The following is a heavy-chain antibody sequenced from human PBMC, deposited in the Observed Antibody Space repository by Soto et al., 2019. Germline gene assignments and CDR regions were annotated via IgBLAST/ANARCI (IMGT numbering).Heavy chain of an antibody. CDR2: ISGSGGSK. J-gene: IGHJ4*02. V-gene: IGHV3-23*01. CDR3: ANDKRWLGIDY. D-gene: IGHD6-19*01. Sequence: GGSLRLSCAASGFTFTNYAMRWVRQAPGKGLEWVSAISGSGGSKYYTDTVKGRFTISRDNSKNTLYLQMNSLRAEDTAVYYCANDKRWLGIDYCGLGTLVPVSS. CDR1: GFTFTNYA.